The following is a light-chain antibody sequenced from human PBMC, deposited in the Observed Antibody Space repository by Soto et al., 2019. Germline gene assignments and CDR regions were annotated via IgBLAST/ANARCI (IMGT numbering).Light chain of an antibody. Sequence: EIQMTQSPSSLSASVVDRVTITCRATQSSNNYLNWYHQKPGKAPKLLIYTASPLQSGVPSRFSGSGSGTAFTITISSLQPEDFATYYCKQSYSTRALGPGTKVDI. V-gene: IGKV1-39*01. CDR2: TAS. J-gene: IGKJ3*01. CDR3: KQSYSTRA. CDR1: QSSNNY.